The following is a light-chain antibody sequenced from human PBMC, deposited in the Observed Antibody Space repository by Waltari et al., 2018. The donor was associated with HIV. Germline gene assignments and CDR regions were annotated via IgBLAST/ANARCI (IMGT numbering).Light chain of an antibody. CDR2: TNA. J-gene: IGLJ2*01. CDR3: ATGDDCLNGHVV. V-gene: IGLV1-44*01. Sequence: QSVLPQPPSASGTPGQRVTISCSGSSSNIGDNTVNWYQQLPGTAPKLRIDTNAQRPSGVPDRFSGSKSGTSASLAISGLQSEDEADDYCATGDDCLNGHVVFGGGTKLTVL. CDR1: SSNIGDNT.